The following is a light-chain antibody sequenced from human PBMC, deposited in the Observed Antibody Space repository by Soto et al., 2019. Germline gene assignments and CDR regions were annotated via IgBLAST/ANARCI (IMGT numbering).Light chain of an antibody. V-gene: IGKV1-5*01. CDR1: QSISNL. J-gene: IGKJ5*01. CDR2: DAS. CDR3: QQYNNWPQT. Sequence: DFQMTQSPSTLSAFIGYRVTITCRASQSISNLLARYQQKPGKAPKLLIFDASSLESGVPARFSGSGSGTEFTLTISSLQSEDFAEYHCQQYNNWPQTFGKGKRREIK.